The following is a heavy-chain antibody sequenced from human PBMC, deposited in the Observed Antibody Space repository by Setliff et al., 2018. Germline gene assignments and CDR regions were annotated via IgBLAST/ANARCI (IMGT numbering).Heavy chain of an antibody. D-gene: IGHD3-10*01. J-gene: IGHJ3*02. V-gene: IGHV1-58*02. CDR2: IVVGSGNT. CDR1: GFTFTSSA. CDR3: AARRGKQGAFDI. Sequence: WASVKVSCKASGFTFTSSAMQWVRQARGQRLEWIGWIVVGSGNTNYAQKFQERVTITRDMSTSTAYMELSSLRSEDTAVYYCAARRGKQGAFDIWGQGTMVTVSS.